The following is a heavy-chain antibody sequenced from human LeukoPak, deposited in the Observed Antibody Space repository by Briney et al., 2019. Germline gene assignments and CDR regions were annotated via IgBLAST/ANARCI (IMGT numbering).Heavy chain of an antibody. CDR3: ARDSDDSSGYYYLTVGYYGMDV. J-gene: IGHJ6*02. CDR1: GFTFGSYA. CDR2: ISYDGSNK. V-gene: IGHV3-30*04. Sequence: SGGSLRLSCAASGFTFGSYAMHWVRQAPGKGLEWVAVISYDGSNKYYADSVKGRFTISRDNSKNTLYLQMNSLRAEDTAVYYCARDSDDSSGYYYLTVGYYGMDVWGQGTTVTVSS. D-gene: IGHD3-22*01.